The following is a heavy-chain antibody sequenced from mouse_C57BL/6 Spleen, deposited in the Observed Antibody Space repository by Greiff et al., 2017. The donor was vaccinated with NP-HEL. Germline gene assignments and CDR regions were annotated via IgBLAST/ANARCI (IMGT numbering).Heavy chain of an antibody. J-gene: IGHJ3*01. D-gene: IGHD2-5*01. V-gene: IGHV1-69*01. CDR2: IDPSDSYT. Sequence: VQLQQSGAELVMPGASVKLSCKASGYTFTSYWMHWVKQRPGQGLEWIGEIDPSDSYTNYNQKFKGKSTLTVDKSSSTAYMQLSSLKYEDAAVFYCARNSNYERPWFAYWGQGTLVTVSA. CDR3: ARNSNYERPWFAY. CDR1: GYTFTSYW.